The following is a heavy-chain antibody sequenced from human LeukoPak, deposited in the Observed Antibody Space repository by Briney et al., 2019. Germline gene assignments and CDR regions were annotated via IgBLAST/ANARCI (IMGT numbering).Heavy chain of an antibody. D-gene: IGHD6-19*01. V-gene: IGHV3-9*01. Sequence: GGSLRLSCAASGFTFDDYAMHWVRQAPGKGLEWVSGISWNSGGIGYADSVKGRFTISRDNAKNSLYLQMNSLRADDTALYYCAKGKKMTVAGLFDYWGQGTLVTVSS. CDR2: ISWNSGGI. CDR3: AKGKKMTVAGLFDY. J-gene: IGHJ4*02. CDR1: GFTFDDYA.